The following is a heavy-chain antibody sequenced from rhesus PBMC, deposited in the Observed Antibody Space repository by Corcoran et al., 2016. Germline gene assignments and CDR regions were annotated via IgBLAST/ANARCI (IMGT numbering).Heavy chain of an antibody. CDR3: AKAKAAAGYFDY. Sequence: EVQLVETGGGLVQPGGSLRLSCAASGFTFSSYAMQWVRQSPGKGLEWISAINSGGGSTYYADSVKGRFTISRDNSKNTLSLQMNSLRAEDTAVYYCAKAKAAAGYFDYWGQGVLVTVSS. V-gene: IGHV3-103*01. J-gene: IGHJ4*01. D-gene: IGHD6-25*01. CDR1: GFTFSSYA. CDR2: INSGGGST.